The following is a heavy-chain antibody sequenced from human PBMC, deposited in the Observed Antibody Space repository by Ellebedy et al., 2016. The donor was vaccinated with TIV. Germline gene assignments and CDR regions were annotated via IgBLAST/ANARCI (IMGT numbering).Heavy chain of an antibody. Sequence: SETLSLXXTVSGGSISSYYWSWIRQPPGKGLEWIGYIYYSGSTYYNPSLKSRVTISVDTSKNQFSLKLSSVTAADTAVYYCARDSYSSSPYYYYYGMDVWGQGTTVTVSS. V-gene: IGHV4-59*12. CDR1: GGSISSYY. J-gene: IGHJ6*02. CDR2: IYYSGST. D-gene: IGHD6-6*01. CDR3: ARDSYSSSPYYYYYGMDV.